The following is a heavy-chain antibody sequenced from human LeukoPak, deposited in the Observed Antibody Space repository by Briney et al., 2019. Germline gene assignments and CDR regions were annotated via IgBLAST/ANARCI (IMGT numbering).Heavy chain of an antibody. CDR2: ISWNSGNI. CDR3: AKGPYYFDY. CDR1: GFTFSSYA. Sequence: GGSLRLSCAASGFTFSSYAMSWVRQAPGKGLEWVSGISWNSGNIGYADSVKGRFTISRDNAKNSLYLQMNSLRAEDTALYYCAKGPYYFDYWGQGTLVTVSS. J-gene: IGHJ4*02. V-gene: IGHV3-9*01.